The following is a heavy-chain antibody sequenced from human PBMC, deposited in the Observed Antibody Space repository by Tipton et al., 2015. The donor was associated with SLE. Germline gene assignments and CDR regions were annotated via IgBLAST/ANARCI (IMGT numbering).Heavy chain of an antibody. CDR2: INPNSGGT. D-gene: IGHD6-13*01. CDR1: GYTFTGYY. Sequence: QVQLVQSGAEVKKPGASVKVSCKASGYTFTGYYMHWVRQAPGQGLEWMGRINPNSGGTNYAQKFQGRVTMTRDTSISTAYMELSRLRSDDTAVYYCASDEAAAGTNAEYFQHWGQGTLVTVSS. V-gene: IGHV1-2*06. J-gene: IGHJ1*01. CDR3: ASDEAAAGTNAEYFQH.